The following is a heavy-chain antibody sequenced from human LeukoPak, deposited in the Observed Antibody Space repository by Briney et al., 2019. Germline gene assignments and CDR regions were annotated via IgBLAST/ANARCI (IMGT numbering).Heavy chain of an antibody. CDR2: INHSGST. CDR1: GGSFSGYY. J-gene: IGHJ4*02. D-gene: IGHD5-18*01. CDR3: ARQVYSYGYFDY. Sequence: SETLSLTCAVYGGSFSGYYWSWIRQPPGKGLEWIGEINHSGSTNYNPSLKSRVTISVDTSKNQFSLKLSSVTAADTAVYYCARQVYSYGYFDYWGQGTLVTVSS. V-gene: IGHV4-34*01.